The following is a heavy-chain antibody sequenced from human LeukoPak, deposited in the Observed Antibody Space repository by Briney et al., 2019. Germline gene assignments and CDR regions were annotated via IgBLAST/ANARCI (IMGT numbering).Heavy chain of an antibody. D-gene: IGHD6-6*01. J-gene: IGHJ3*02. V-gene: IGHV4-38-2*01. CDR2: IYHSGST. CDR3: ARLDIEYSSSTTTFDI. CDR1: GYSISSGYY. Sequence: PSETLSLTCAVSGYSISSGYYWGWIQQPPGKGLEWIGSIYHSGSTYYNPSLKSRVTISVDTSKNQFSLKLSSVTAADTAVYYCARLDIEYSSSTTTFDIWGQGTMVTVSS.